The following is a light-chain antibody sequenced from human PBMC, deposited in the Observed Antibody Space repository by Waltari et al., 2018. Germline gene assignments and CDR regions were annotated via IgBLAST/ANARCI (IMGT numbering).Light chain of an antibody. Sequence: EIVLTPSPGSLSSSPGERVTLSCRASQSVSRALAWYHQKPGQAPRLLIFGASNRATGIPDRFSGRGSETDFSLTISRLEPEDFAVYYCQHYVRLPATFGRGTKVEIK. J-gene: IGKJ1*01. CDR2: GAS. V-gene: IGKV3-20*01. CDR1: QSVSRA. CDR3: QHYVRLPAT.